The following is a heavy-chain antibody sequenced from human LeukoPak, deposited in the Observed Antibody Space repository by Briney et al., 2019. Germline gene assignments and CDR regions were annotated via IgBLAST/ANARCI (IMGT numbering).Heavy chain of an antibody. Sequence: PSETLSLTCTVSGGSISSSSYYWGWIRQHPGKGLEWIGNLYNSGTTYYNPSLKSRVTISVDTSKNQFSLKLSSVTAADTAMYYCARLYYYESSGYWNYFDYWGQGTLVTVSS. D-gene: IGHD3-22*01. CDR1: GGSISSSSYY. J-gene: IGHJ4*02. V-gene: IGHV4-31*03. CDR3: ARLYYYESSGYWNYFDY. CDR2: LYNSGTT.